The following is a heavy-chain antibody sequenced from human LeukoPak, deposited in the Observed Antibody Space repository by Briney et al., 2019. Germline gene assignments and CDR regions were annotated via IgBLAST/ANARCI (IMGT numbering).Heavy chain of an antibody. CDR1: GGSISSSNYY. Sequence: SETLSLTCTVSGGSISSSNYYWGWIRQPPGKGLEWIGYIYYSGSTNYNPSLKSRVTISVDTSKNQFSLKLSSVTAADTAVYYCAALVGKNWFDPWGQGTLVTVSS. CDR3: AALVGKNWFDP. V-gene: IGHV4-61*05. D-gene: IGHD6-6*01. J-gene: IGHJ5*02. CDR2: IYYSGST.